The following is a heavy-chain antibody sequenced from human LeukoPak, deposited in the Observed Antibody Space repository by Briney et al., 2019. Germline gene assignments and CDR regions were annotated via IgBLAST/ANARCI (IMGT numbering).Heavy chain of an antibody. Sequence: PGGSLRLSCAASGFTFSSYAMSWVRQAPGKGLEWVSAISGSGGSTYYADSVKGRFTISRDNSKNTLYLQMNSLRAEDTAVYYCAKGSLRFLERQNDAFDIWGQGTMVTVSS. D-gene: IGHD3-3*01. CDR1: GFTFSSYA. J-gene: IGHJ3*02. V-gene: IGHV3-23*01. CDR2: ISGSGGST. CDR3: AKGSLRFLERQNDAFDI.